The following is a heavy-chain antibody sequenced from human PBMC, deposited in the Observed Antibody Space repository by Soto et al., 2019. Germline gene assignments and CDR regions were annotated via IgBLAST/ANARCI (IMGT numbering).Heavy chain of an antibody. J-gene: IGHJ4*02. CDR3: AKDLYRAVLVPAALDY. CDR1: GFTFSSYG. V-gene: IGHV3-30*18. CDR2: ISYDGSNK. D-gene: IGHD2-2*01. Sequence: PGGSLRLSCAASGFTFSSYGMHWVRQAPGKGLEWVAVISYDGSNKYYADSVKGRFTISRDNSKNTLYLQMNSLRAEDTAVYYCAKDLYRAVLVPAALDYWGQGTLVTVSS.